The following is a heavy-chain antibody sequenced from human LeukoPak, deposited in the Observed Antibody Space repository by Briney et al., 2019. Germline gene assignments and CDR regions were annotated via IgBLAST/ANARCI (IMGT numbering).Heavy chain of an antibody. V-gene: IGHV3-7*01. J-gene: IGHJ5*02. Sequence: GGSLRLSCAASGFTFSSYWMNWVRQAPGKGLEWVANIKEDGSEKDYVDSVKGRFTISRDNAENSLYLQMDSLRAEDTAVYYCARVGLGVGSGRKASGFDPWGQGTLVTVSS. D-gene: IGHD3-10*01. CDR3: ARVGLGVGSGRKASGFDP. CDR1: GFTFSSYW. CDR2: IKEDGSEK.